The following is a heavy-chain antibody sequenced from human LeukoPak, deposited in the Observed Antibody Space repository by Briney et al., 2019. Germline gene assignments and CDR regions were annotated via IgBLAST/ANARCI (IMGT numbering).Heavy chain of an antibody. V-gene: IGHV3-66*01. D-gene: IGHD3-16*01. J-gene: IGHJ6*02. Sequence: RGGSLSLSCAASGFTLGSNYIMCVRQAPGKGLEWVSFIFSGDSTHYADSVKGRFTISRENSKNTVYLQMSSLRVEDSAVYYCARDGGAGTKNDVGYDYYGMDVWGQGTTVTVSS. CDR3: ARDGGAGTKNDVGYDYYGMDV. CDR1: GFTLGSNY. CDR2: IFSGDST.